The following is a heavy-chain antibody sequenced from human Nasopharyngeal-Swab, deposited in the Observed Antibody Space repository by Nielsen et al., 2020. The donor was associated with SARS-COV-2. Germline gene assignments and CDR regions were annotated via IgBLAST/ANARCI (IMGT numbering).Heavy chain of an antibody. J-gene: IGHJ6*02. CDR3: ARLTCSGGSCYIPYYYYGMDV. CDR1: GYSFTSYW. CDR2: IYPGDSDT. V-gene: IGHV5-51*01. Sequence: SCKGSGYSFTSYWIGWVRQMPGKGLEWMGIIYPGDSDTRYSPSFQGQVTISADKSISTAYLQWSSLKASDTAMYYCARLTCSGGSCYIPYYYYGMDVWGQGTTVTVSS. D-gene: IGHD2-15*01.